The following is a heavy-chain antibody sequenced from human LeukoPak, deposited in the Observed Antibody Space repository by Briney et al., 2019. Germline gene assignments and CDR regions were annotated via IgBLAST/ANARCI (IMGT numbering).Heavy chain of an antibody. V-gene: IGHV4-59*01. CDR2: IYNSGST. CDR1: GGSISSNY. J-gene: IGHJ4*02. D-gene: IGHD4/OR15-4a*01. CDR3: AGASRVRLDY. Sequence: PSETLSLTCTVSGGSISSNYSSWIRQPPGKGLEWIGYIYNSGSTIYNPSLKGRVIISVDTSKNQFSLKLSSVTAADTAVYYCAGASRVRLDYWGQGTPVTVSS.